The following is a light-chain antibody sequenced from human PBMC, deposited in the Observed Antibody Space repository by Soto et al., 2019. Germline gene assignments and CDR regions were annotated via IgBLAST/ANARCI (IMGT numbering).Light chain of an antibody. CDR2: AAS. J-gene: IGKJ3*01. CDR1: QGISNN. CDR3: QKYNRAPYT. V-gene: IGKV1-27*01. Sequence: DIQMTQSPSSLSASVGDRVTITCRASQGISNNLAWYQQKPGGVPKLLIYAASTLQSGVPSRFSGSGSGTDFTLTISSLQPGDVATYYCQKYNRAPYTFGPGTTVDLK.